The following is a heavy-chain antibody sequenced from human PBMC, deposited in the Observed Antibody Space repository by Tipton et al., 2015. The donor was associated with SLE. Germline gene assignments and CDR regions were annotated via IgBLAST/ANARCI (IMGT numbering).Heavy chain of an antibody. J-gene: IGHJ3*02. V-gene: IGHV1-8*01. CDR1: GYTFTSYD. CDR3: AREGIAAAGTLDAFDI. CDR2: MNPNSGNT. Sequence: QSGPEVKKPGASVKVSCKASGYTFTSYDINWVRQATGQGLEWMGWMNPNSGNTDYAQKFQGRVTMTRNTSISTAYMELSSLRSEDTAVYYCAREGIAAAGTLDAFDIWGQGTVVTVSS. D-gene: IGHD6-13*01.